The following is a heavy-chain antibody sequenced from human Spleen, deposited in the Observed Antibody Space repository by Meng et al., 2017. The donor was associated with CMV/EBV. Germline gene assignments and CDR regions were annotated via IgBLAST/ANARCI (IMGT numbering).Heavy chain of an antibody. D-gene: IGHD1-14*01. CDR3: ARLPDDTTFFIQEYYFDY. CDR1: GFTFDDYG. J-gene: IGHJ4*02. Sequence: GGSLRLSCAASGFTFDDYGMSWVRQAPGKGLEWVSGINWNGGSTGYADSVKGRFTISRDNAKNSLYLQMNSLSVDDTAMYYCARLPDDTTFFIQEYYFDYWGQGTLVTVSS. V-gene: IGHV3-20*04. CDR2: INWNGGST.